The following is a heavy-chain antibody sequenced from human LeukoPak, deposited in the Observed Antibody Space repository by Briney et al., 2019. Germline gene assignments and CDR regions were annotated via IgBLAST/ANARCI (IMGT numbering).Heavy chain of an antibody. J-gene: IGHJ4*02. CDR1: GGSISSHY. V-gene: IGHV4-59*11. Sequence: PSETLSLTCTVSGGSISSHYWSWIRQPPGKGPEWIGDIFYTGKTNYNPSLKSRVSISIDTSKNQFSLKLTSVTAADTAVYYCARVFDSWGQGTLVTVSS. CDR2: IFYTGKT. CDR3: ARVFDS.